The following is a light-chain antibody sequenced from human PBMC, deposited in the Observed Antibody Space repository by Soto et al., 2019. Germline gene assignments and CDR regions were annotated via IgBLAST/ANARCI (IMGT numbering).Light chain of an antibody. J-gene: IGKJ2*01. V-gene: IGKV3-20*01. CDR2: AAS. Sequence: EIVLTQSPCTLSLSPGERATLSCRASQSVSSIYLAWYQQKPGQAPRLVIYAASSTSTGSPDRFSGSGSGTDFTLTISTVDPEDFAVYYCQQYSRSHRKMYTFGQGTKVEIK. CDR3: QQYSRSHRKMYT. CDR1: QSVSSIY.